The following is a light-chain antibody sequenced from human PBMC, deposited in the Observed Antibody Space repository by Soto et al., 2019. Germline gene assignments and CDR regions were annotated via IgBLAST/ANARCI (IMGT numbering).Light chain of an antibody. Sequence: QSVLTQPPSASGTPGQRVTISCSGRSSNIGSNYVYWYQQLPGPAPKLLIYRNNQRPSGVPDRFSGSKSGTSASLAISGLRSEDEADYYCAAWDDSLSGRVFGGGTKLIVL. J-gene: IGLJ2*01. CDR2: RNN. CDR3: AAWDDSLSGRV. V-gene: IGLV1-47*01. CDR1: SSNIGSNY.